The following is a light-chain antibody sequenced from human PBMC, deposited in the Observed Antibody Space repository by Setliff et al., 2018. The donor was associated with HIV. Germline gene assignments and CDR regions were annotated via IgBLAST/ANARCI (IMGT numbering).Light chain of an antibody. CDR1: SSDVGGYNF. J-gene: IGLJ1*01. CDR2: DAT. V-gene: IGLV2-11*01. CDR3: CSYAGSHTFV. Sequence: QSVLTQPRSVSGSPGQSVTISCTGTSSDVGGYNFVSWYQQRPGKAPKLMIYDATKRPSGVPDRFSGSKSGNTASLTISGLQAEDEADYYCCSYAGSHTFVFGTGTKVTVL.